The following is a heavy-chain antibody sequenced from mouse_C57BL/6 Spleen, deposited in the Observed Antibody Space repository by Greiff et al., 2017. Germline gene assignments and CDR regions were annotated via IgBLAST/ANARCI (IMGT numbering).Heavy chain of an antibody. CDR3: AREGLYDGYYEGAMDY. D-gene: IGHD2-3*01. Sequence: QVQLQQPGAELVRPGSSVKLSCKASGYTFTSYWMHWVKQRPIQGLEWIGNIDPSDSETHFNQKFKDKATLTVDKSSSTAYMQLSSLTSEDSAVYYCAREGLYDGYYEGAMDYWGQGTSVTVSS. CDR1: GYTFTSYW. J-gene: IGHJ4*01. CDR2: IDPSDSET. V-gene: IGHV1-52*01.